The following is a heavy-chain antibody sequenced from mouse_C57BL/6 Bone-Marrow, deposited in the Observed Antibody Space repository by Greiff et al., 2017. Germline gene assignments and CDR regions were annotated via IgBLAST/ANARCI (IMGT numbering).Heavy chain of an antibody. CDR2: ILPGSGST. CDR3: ARNEVDE. Sequence: VQLQQPGAELMKPGASVKLSCKATGYTFTGYWIAWVKQRPGHGLEWIGEILPGSGSTNYNEKFKGKAKCTADTPSSTAYRQLSSLTTENSAIYDCARNEVDEWGEGTSVTVSS. J-gene: IGHJ4*01. CDR1: GYTFTGYW. V-gene: IGHV1-9*01.